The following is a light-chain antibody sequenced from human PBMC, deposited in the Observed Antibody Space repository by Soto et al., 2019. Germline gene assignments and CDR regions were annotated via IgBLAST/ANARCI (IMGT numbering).Light chain of an antibody. CDR1: QSISSY. CDR2: AAS. J-gene: IGKJ2*01. CDR3: QQSYSTPVT. Sequence: DIQMTQSPSSLSASVGDRVTITCRASQSISSYLNWYQQKPGKAPKLLIYAASSLQSGVPSRFSGSGAGTDFTLTISSLQPDDFDTYYCQQSYSTPVTFGQGTKLEI. V-gene: IGKV1-39*01.